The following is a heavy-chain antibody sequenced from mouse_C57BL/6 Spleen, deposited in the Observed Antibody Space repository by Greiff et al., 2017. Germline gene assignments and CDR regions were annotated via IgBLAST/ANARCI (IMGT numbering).Heavy chain of an antibody. Sequence: EVKLVESGEGLVKPGGSLKLSCAASGFTFSSYAMSWVRQTPEKRLEWVAYISSGGDYIYYADTVKGRFTISRDNARNTLYLQMSSLKSEDTAMYYCTRDHGNYPFYYAMDYWGQETSVTVSS. CDR2: ISSGGDYI. CDR1: GFTFSSYA. V-gene: IGHV5-9-1*02. CDR3: TRDHGNYPFYYAMDY. J-gene: IGHJ4*01. D-gene: IGHD2-1*01.